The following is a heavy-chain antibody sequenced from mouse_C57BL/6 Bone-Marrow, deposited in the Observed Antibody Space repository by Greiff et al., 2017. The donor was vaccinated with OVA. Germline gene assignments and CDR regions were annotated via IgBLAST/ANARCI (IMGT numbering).Heavy chain of an antibody. D-gene: IGHD1-1*01. J-gene: IGHJ1*03. CDR3: ARNYYGSSPSYWYFDV. Sequence: QVQLKESGAELVRPGASVKLSCKASGYTFTDYYINWVKQRPGQGLEWIARIYPGSGNTYYNEKFKGKATLTAEKSSSTAYMQLSSLTSEDSAVYFCARNYYGSSPSYWYFDVWGTGTTVTVSS. CDR2: IYPGSGNT. CDR1: GYTFTDYY. V-gene: IGHV1-76*01.